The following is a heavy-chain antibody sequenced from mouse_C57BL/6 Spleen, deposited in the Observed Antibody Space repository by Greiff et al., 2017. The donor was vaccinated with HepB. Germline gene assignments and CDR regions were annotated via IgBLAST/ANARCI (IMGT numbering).Heavy chain of an antibody. Sequence: QVQLQQSGAELVKPGASVKISCKASGYAFSSYWMNWVKQRPGKGLEWIGQIYPGDGDTNYNGKFKGKATLTADKSSSTAYMQLSSLTSEDSAVYFCARWYDYDPYYYAIDYWGQGTSVTVSS. D-gene: IGHD2-4*01. CDR1: GYAFSSYW. CDR2: IYPGDGDT. J-gene: IGHJ4*01. V-gene: IGHV1-80*01. CDR3: ARWYDYDPYYYAIDY.